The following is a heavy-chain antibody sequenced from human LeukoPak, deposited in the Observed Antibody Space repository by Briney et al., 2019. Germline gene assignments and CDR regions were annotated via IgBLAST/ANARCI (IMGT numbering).Heavy chain of an antibody. D-gene: IGHD3-10*01. CDR2: FDPEDGET. J-gene: IGHJ4*02. CDR3: ATEGKMVRGVYTDY. CDR1: GYTLTELS. Sequence: ASVKVSCRVSGYTLTELSMHWVRQAPGKGLEWMGRFDPEDGETIYAQKFQGRVTMTADTSTDTVYMELSSLRSEDTAVYYCATEGKMVRGVYTDYWGQGTLVTVSS. V-gene: IGHV1-24*01.